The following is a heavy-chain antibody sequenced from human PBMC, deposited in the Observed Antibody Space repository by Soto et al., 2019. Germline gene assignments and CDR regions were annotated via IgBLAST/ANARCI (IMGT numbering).Heavy chain of an antibody. D-gene: IGHD3-22*01. J-gene: IGHJ4*02. CDR1: GAPSTKNG. CDR2: IIPILDIT. Sequence: QVQLVQSGTEVKKPGSSVTVSCKASGAPSTKNGITWCQQPPEQGLRGRGRIIPILDITNYAQKFQGRVTITADKSTSTVYMDLSSLRSEDTAVYYCARSLLGDHYDSDGLDSWGQGTLVSVSS. CDR3: ARSLLGDHYDSDGLDS. V-gene: IGHV1-69*02.